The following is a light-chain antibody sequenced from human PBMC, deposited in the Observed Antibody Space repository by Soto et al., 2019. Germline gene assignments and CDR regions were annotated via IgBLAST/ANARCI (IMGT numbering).Light chain of an antibody. J-gene: IGKJ2*01. V-gene: IGKV3-20*01. CDR3: QQYRRSPPFT. Sequence: EIVLTQSPGTLSLSPGERATLSCRASQSVSSTYIAWYQQNPGQAPRLLIYGASSRATGIPDRFSGSGSGTGFTLTISRLEPEDFAVYFCQQYRRSPPFTFGQGTKVEIK. CDR1: QSVSSTY. CDR2: GAS.